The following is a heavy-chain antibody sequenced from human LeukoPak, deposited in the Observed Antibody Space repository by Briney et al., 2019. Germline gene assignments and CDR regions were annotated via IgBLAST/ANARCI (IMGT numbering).Heavy chain of an antibody. CDR2: ISHRGRT. CDR1: GGSVSGYY. CDR3: SRVPLRFLEPFDY. D-gene: IGHD3-3*01. Sequence: SETLSLTCAVYGGSVSGYYWSGIRQPPEKGREWIGEISHRGRTHYTPSLQSRVTMSVDTSKNQFALNLNSVTAADTAWYYCSRVPLRFLEPFDYWGQGILVTVS. J-gene: IGHJ4*02. V-gene: IGHV4-34*01.